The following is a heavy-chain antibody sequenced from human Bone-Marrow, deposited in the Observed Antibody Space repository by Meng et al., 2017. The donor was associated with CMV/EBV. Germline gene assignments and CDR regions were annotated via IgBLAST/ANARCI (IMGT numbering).Heavy chain of an antibody. Sequence: GESLKISCAASGFTFSSYEMNWVRQAPGKGLEWVSYISSSGSTIYYADSVKGRFTISRDNAKNSLYLQMNSLRAEDTAVYYCARNYRVPAARGGMDVWGQGTTVTVSS. CDR1: GFTFSSYE. V-gene: IGHV3-48*03. D-gene: IGHD2-2*01. J-gene: IGHJ6*02. CDR3: ARNYRVPAARGGMDV. CDR2: ISSSGSTI.